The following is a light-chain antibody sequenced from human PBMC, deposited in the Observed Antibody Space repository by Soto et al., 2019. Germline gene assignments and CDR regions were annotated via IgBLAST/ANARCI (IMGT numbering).Light chain of an antibody. CDR1: HSVSSD. Sequence: EIVMTQSPATLSVSPGERATLSCRASHSVSSDLAWYQQKPGQAPRLLIYGASTRGIGIPARFSGSGSGTEFTLTISSLQSEDFAVYYCQQYNNWPPTFGQGTRLEIK. CDR2: GAS. CDR3: QQYNNWPPT. J-gene: IGKJ5*01. V-gene: IGKV3-15*01.